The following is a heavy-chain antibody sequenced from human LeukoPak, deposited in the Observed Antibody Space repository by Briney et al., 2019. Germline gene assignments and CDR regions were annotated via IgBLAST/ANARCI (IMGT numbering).Heavy chain of an antibody. CDR2: ISGSGSST. J-gene: IGHJ4*02. Sequence: GGTLRLSCAASGFTFSGYGMSWVRPAPGKGLEWVSAISGSGSSTYYAASVKGRFTISRDNSKNTLYLQMNSLRAEDSAVYYCAKSYLWFGELSHFDYWGQGTLVTVSS. V-gene: IGHV3-23*01. CDR1: GFTFSGYG. CDR3: AKSYLWFGELSHFDY. D-gene: IGHD3-10*01.